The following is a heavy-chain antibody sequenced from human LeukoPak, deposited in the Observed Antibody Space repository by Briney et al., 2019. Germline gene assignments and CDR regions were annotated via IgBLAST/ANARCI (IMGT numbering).Heavy chain of an antibody. V-gene: IGHV3-64*01. CDR1: GFTFSSYA. CDR2: ISSNGGST. D-gene: IGHD6-19*01. J-gene: IGHJ3*02. Sequence: PGGSPRLSCAASGFTFSSYAIHWVRQAPGKGLGYVSAISSNGGSTYYANSVKGRFTISRDNSKNTVYLQMGSLRAEDMAVYYCARVRSSGWYAFDIWGQGTMVTVSS. CDR3: ARVRSSGWYAFDI.